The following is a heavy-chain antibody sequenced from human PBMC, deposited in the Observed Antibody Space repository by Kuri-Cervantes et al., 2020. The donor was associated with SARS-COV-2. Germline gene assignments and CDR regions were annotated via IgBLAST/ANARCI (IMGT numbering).Heavy chain of an antibody. CDR2: IYYSGHT. V-gene: IGHV4-39*01. CDR1: SASLSSSRYF. Sequence: LRLPCTLSSASLSSSRYFWGGSRQPPGRGVEWIVNIYYSGHTYYNPCLKSRVTISIYTSKNQFSLKLRSVTAADTAVYCCVKGRARITSSGVVIANWFDPWGQGTLVTVSS. J-gene: IGHJ5*02. CDR3: VKGRARITSSGVVIANWFDP. D-gene: IGHD3-3*01.